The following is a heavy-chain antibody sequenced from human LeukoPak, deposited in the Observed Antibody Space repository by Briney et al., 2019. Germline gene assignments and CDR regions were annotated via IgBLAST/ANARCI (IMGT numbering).Heavy chain of an antibody. CDR1: GFIFRNYA. CDR3: VREERGLAIDY. Sequence: TGGSLRLSCAASGFIFRNYAMHWVRQAPGKGLEYVSAISSSWDNTYYGNSVRGRFTISRDNSKNTLFLQMGSLRVEDTAVYYCVREERGLAIDYWGQGTLVTVSS. D-gene: IGHD5-12*01. J-gene: IGHJ4*02. V-gene: IGHV3-64*01. CDR2: ISSSWDNT.